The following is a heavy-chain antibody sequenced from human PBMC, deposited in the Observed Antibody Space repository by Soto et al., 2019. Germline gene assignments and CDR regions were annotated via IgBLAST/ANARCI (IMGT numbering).Heavy chain of an antibody. J-gene: IGHJ4*02. Sequence: QVQLVESGGGVVQPGRSLRLSCAVSGFTFSSYALHWVRQTPGKGLGWVALILYDGSNQKYAASVKGRFTISRDNSRITLYLQMNSLRTEDTAVYYCARVEGWWADYWVQGTLVTVSS. CDR1: GFTFSSYA. D-gene: IGHD2-15*01. CDR2: ILYDGSNQ. CDR3: ARVEGWWADY. V-gene: IGHV3-30-3*01.